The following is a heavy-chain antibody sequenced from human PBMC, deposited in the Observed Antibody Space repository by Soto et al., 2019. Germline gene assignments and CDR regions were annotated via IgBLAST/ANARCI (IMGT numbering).Heavy chain of an antibody. V-gene: IGHV3-30*18. CDR3: PKDIRDYSGYYSAFDH. Sequence: QVQLVESGGGVVQPGGSLRLSCAASGFTFSSYTMYWVRQAPGKGLEWVAVISYDGGTKYYEESVKGRFSVSRDNSKKTVFQQLDSLRVEDTDTYSCPKDIRDYSGYYSAFDHWGHGTVVTVSS. D-gene: IGHD5-12*01. CDR1: GFTFSSYT. CDR2: ISYDGGTK. J-gene: IGHJ4*01.